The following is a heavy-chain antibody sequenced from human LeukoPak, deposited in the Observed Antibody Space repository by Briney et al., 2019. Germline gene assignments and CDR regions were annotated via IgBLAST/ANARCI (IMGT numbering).Heavy chain of an antibody. CDR1: GYTFTSYA. CDR3: ARDASRFIAAAAYYYYYMDV. D-gene: IGHD6-13*01. J-gene: IGHJ6*03. V-gene: IGHV7-4-1*02. Sequence: GASVKVSCKASGYTFTSYAMNWVRQAPGQGLEWMGWINTNTGNPTYAQGFTGRFVFSLDTSVSTAYLQISSLKAEDTAVYYCARDASRFIAAAAYYYYYMDVWGKGTTVTVSS. CDR2: INTNTGNP.